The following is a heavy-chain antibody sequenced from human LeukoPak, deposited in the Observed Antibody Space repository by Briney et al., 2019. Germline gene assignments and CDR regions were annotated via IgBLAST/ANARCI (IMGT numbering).Heavy chain of an antibody. V-gene: IGHV4-34*01. CDR2: INHSGST. CDR3: ARAPRSWGFDY. D-gene: IGHD7-27*01. Sequence: SETLSLTCAVYGGSFSGYYWSWIRQPPGKGLEWIGVINHSGSTNYNPSLKSRVTISVDTSKNQFSLKLSSVTAADTAVYYCARAPRSWGFDYWGQGTLVTVSS. J-gene: IGHJ4*02. CDR1: GGSFSGYY.